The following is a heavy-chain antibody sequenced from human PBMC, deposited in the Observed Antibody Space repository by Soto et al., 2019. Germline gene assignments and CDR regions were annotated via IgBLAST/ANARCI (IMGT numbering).Heavy chain of an antibody. Sequence: QMQLVQSGPEVKKPGTSVKVSCKASGFTFTSSAVQWVRQARGQRLEWIGWIVVGSGNTNYAQNFQERVTITRDMSTSTAYMELSSLRSEDTAVYYCAAAPGVPSLLPDYCGQGTLVTVAS. V-gene: IGHV1-58*01. D-gene: IGHD1-1*01. J-gene: IGHJ4*02. CDR1: GFTFTSSA. CDR3: AAAPGVPSLLPDY. CDR2: IVVGSGNT.